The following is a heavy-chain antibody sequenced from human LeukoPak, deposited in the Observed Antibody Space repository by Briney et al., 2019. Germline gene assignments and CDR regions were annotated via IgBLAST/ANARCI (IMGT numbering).Heavy chain of an antibody. CDR3: ARGGHDYYDRSGYYYMSAFDI. J-gene: IGHJ3*02. Sequence: PGGSLRLSCAASGFXLSSYGIHWVRQAPGKGLEWVAVIWYDGTNRYYVDSVGGRFTISRDNSKNTLYLQMNSLRAEDTAVYYCARGGHDYYDRSGYYYMSAFDIWGQGTMVTVSS. CDR2: IWYDGTNR. CDR1: GFXLSSYG. D-gene: IGHD3-22*01. V-gene: IGHV3-33*01.